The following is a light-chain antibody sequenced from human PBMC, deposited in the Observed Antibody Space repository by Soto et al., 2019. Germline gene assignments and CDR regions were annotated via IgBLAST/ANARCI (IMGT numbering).Light chain of an antibody. J-gene: IGLJ1*01. Sequence: QSALTQPASVSGSPGQSNTISCAGTSAEVGGYNHVAWYQQHPGKAPKLMIYEVSKRPSGVSNRFSGSKSGNTASLSVSGLQAEDEADYYCISYTGSSTSYVFGTGTKLTVL. CDR2: EVS. CDR1: SAEVGGYNH. CDR3: ISYTGSSTSYV. V-gene: IGLV2-14*01.